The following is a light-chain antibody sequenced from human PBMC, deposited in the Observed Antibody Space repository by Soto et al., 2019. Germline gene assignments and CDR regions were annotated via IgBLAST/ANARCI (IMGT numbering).Light chain of an antibody. CDR3: SSYTSSSTF. CDR1: SSDVGGYNY. Sequence: QSALTQPASVSESPGQSITISCTGTSSDVGGYNYVSWYQQHPGKAPKLMIYDVSNRPSGVSNRFSGSKSGNTASLTISGLQAEDEADYYCSSYTSSSTFFGTGTQLTVL. J-gene: IGLJ1*01. CDR2: DVS. V-gene: IGLV2-14*01.